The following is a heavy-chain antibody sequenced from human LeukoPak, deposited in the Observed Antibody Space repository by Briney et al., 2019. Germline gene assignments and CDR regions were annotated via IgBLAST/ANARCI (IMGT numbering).Heavy chain of an antibody. CDR1: GYTFTGYY. J-gene: IGHJ4*02. D-gene: IGHD2-2*01. V-gene: IGHV1-2*02. CDR3: ARVSCSSTSRPKNDY. Sequence: ASVKVSCKASGYTFTGYYMHWVRQAPGQGLEWMGWINPNSGGTNYAQKFQGGVTMTRDTSISTAYMELSRLRSDDTAVYYCARVSCSSTSRPKNDYWGQGTLVTVSS. CDR2: INPNSGGT.